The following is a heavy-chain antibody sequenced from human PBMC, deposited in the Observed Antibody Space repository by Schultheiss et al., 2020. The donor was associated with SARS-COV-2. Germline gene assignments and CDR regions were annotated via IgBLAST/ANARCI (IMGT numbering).Heavy chain of an antibody. CDR3: ARDGRTMTYFDY. CDR1: GGSFSGYY. V-gene: IGHV4-34*01. D-gene: IGHD3-3*01. J-gene: IGHJ4*02. CDR2: INHSGST. Sequence: SETLSLTCAVYGGSFSGYYWSWIRQPPGKGLEWIGEINHSGSTNYNPSLKSRVTISVDTSKNKFSLKLSSVTAADTAVYYCARDGRTMTYFDYWGQGTLVTVSS.